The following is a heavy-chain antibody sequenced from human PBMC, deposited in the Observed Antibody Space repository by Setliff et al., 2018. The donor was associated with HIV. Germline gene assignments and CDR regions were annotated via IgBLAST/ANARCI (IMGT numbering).Heavy chain of an antibody. CDR1: GGSVSGHY. V-gene: IGHV4-34*01. CDR2: IYHTEYT. D-gene: IGHD2-8*01. J-gene: IGHJ5*02. CDR3: ARDAPTVYANGWFDP. Sequence: PSETLSLTCAVYGGSVSGHYWGWFRQPPGKGLEWIGEIYHTEYTNYSPSLKSRVSMSVDRSKNQFSLNLTSVTAADTAVYYCARDAPTVYANGWFDPWGQGTLVTVSS.